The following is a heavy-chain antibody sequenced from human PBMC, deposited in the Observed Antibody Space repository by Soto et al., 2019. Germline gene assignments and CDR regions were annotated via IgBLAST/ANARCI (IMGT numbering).Heavy chain of an antibody. Sequence: ASVKVSCKASGYTFTSYGIHWVRQAPGQRLEWMGWINAANGDTKYSPKFQGRVAITRDTSASTAYMELSSLRSEDTAVYYCVRRHVSATGIDWFDPWGQGTLVTVSS. J-gene: IGHJ5*02. V-gene: IGHV1-3*01. CDR1: GYTFTSYG. D-gene: IGHD6-13*01. CDR3: VRRHVSATGIDWFDP. CDR2: INAANGDT.